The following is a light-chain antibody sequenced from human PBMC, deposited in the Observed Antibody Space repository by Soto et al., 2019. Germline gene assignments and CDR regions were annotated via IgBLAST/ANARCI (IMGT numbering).Light chain of an antibody. CDR3: QQYDSLFS. CDR1: QSISNH. J-gene: IGKJ3*01. CDR2: AAS. Sequence: DIQMTQSPSSLSASVEDRVIITCRASQSISNHLNWYQQKPGKAPKLLIFAASSLQSGVPSRFSGSRSGPDFTLTISSLQPEDFATYFWQQYDSLFSFGPGTKVEI. V-gene: IGKV1-39*01.